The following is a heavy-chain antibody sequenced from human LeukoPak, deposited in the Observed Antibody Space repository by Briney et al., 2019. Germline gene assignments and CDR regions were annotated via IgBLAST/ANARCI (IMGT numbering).Heavy chain of an antibody. D-gene: IGHD5-18*01. CDR1: VGSISSYY. CDR2: ISYSGST. J-gene: IGHJ4*02. V-gene: IGHV4-59*01. CDR3: ARGSSGYSYG. Sequence: PSETLSLTCTVSVGSISSYYWSWIRQPPGKGLEWIGYISYSGSTNYNPSLKSRVTISVDTSKNQFSLKLSSVTAADTAVYYCARGSSGYSYGWGQGTLVTVSS.